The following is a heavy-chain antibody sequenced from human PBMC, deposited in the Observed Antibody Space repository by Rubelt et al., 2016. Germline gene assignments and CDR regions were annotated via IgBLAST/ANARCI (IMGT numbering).Heavy chain of an antibody. CDR3: SRQSRCSGGSCYYDFDS. V-gene: IGHV4-59*08. Sequence: QVQLQESGPGLVKPSETLSLTCTVSGGSISRYYWSWIRQPPGKRLEWIGYIYYSGSTNYNPSLKSRVTISLDTSKNQFSLKRSFVTAAETAVYYCSRQSRCSGGSCYYDFDSWGQETLVTVSS. D-gene: IGHD2-15*01. CDR1: GGSISRYY. J-gene: IGHJ4*02. CDR2: IYYSGST.